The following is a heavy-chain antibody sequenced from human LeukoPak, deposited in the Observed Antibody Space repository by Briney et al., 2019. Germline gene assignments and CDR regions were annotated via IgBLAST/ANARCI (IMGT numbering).Heavy chain of an antibody. CDR1: GFSFSNYW. V-gene: IGHV3-7*03. CDR2: IKQDGSEK. Sequence: GGSLRLSCAASGFSFSNYWMSWVRQAPGKGLEWVANIKQDGSEKYYGDSVKGRFTISRDNAKNSLYLQMNSLRAEDTALYYCARAAPLGLGYCSGGSCYAGLWDYWGQGTLVTVSS. J-gene: IGHJ4*02. CDR3: ARAAPLGLGYCSGGSCYAGLWDY. D-gene: IGHD2-15*01.